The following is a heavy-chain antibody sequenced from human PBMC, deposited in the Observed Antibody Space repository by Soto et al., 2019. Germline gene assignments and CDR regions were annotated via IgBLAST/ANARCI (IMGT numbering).Heavy chain of an antibody. J-gene: IGHJ4*02. Sequence: EVQLLESGGGLVQPGGYLRLSCAASGFTFSSSAMSWVRQAPGKGLDWVSSISGDGGTTLHADSVMGRFTISRDNYKNTLYLQMNSLRAEDTAVYYCVKGSYLLQENWCQGTLVTVSS. CDR3: VKGSYLLQEN. V-gene: IGHV3-23*01. D-gene: IGHD2-15*01. CDR1: GFTFSSSA. CDR2: ISGDGGTT.